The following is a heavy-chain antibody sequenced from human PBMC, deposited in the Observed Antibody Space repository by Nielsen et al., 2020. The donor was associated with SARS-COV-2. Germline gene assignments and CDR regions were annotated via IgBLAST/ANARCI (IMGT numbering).Heavy chain of an antibody. V-gene: IGHV6-1*01. CDR2: IYYRSKWFY. CDR1: GDSVSSNSVA. CDR3: TRDPGYYHGMDV. Sequence: SQTLSLTRVIPGDSVSSNSVAWNWIRQSPSRGLEWLGRIYYRSKWFYEYATSVRSRITIDPDTSKNHFSLHLNSVTSEDTAMYYCTRDPGYYHGMDVWGQGTTVTVSS. J-gene: IGHJ6*02.